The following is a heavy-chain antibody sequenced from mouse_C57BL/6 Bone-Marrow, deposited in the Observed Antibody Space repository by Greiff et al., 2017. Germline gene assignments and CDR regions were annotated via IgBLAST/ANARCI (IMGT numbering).Heavy chain of an antibody. CDR3: ARDVYG. J-gene: IGHJ3*01. D-gene: IGHD1-1*01. CDR2: ISYDGSN. CDR1: GYSITSGYY. Sequence: EVQVVESGPGLVKPSQSLSLTCSVTGYSITSGYYWNWIRQFPGNKLEWMGYISYDGSNNYNPSLKNRISITRDTSKNQFFLKLNSVTTEDTATYYCARDVYGWGQGTLVTVSA. V-gene: IGHV3-6*01.